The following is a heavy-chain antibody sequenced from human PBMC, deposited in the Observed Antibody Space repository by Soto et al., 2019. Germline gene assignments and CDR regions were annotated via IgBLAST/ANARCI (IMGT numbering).Heavy chain of an antibody. CDR1: GGSFSGYY. CDR3: ARGSCLGGAAGTDFDY. Sequence: QVQLQQWGAGLLKPSETLSLTCAVYGGSFSGYYWSWIRQPPGKGLEWIGEINHSGSTNYNPSLSSRVTISVDTSKSQFSLKLGSVTAADTAVYYCARGSCLGGAAGTDFDYWGQGTLVTVSS. V-gene: IGHV4-34*01. CDR2: INHSGST. D-gene: IGHD6-13*01. J-gene: IGHJ4*02.